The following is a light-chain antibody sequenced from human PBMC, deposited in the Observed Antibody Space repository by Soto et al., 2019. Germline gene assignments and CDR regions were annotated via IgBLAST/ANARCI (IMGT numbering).Light chain of an antibody. V-gene: IGKV1-5*01. CDR1: QTISTW. Sequence: TQPAATGAGSKGERVIITCLASQTISTWMAWYQQKPGKAPKLLVYDASTLQSGVASRFSGSGSGTEFTLIISGLQPDDSATYYCQHYNSYSEAFGQGTKVDI. CDR3: QHYNSYSEA. CDR2: DAS. J-gene: IGKJ1*01.